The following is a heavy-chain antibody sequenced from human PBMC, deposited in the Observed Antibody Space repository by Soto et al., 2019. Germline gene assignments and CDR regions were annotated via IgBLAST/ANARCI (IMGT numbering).Heavy chain of an antibody. CDR1: GGSFSGYY. J-gene: IGHJ5*02. CDR2: INHSGST. V-gene: IGHV4-34*01. CDR3: ARTYCSSTSCYWWFDP. D-gene: IGHD2-2*01. Sequence: SETLSLTCAVYGGSFSGYYWSWIRQPPGKGLEWIGEINHSGSTNYNPSLKSRVTISVDTSKDQFSLKLSSVTAADTAVYYCARTYCSSTSCYWWFDPWGQGTLVTVSS.